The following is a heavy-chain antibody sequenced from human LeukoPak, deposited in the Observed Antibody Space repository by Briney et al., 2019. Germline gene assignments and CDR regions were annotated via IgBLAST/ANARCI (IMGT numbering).Heavy chain of an antibody. V-gene: IGHV3-30*04. CDR3: ARSVYSSWQVDY. CDR2: ISYDGSNK. Sequence: PGRSLRLSCAASGLTFSSYALHWVRQAPGKGLEWVAVISYDGSNKYYADSVKGRFTISRDNSKNTLHLQMNSLRAEDTAVYYCARSVYSSWQVDYWGQGTLVTVSS. D-gene: IGHD6-6*01. CDR1: GLTFSSYA. J-gene: IGHJ4*02.